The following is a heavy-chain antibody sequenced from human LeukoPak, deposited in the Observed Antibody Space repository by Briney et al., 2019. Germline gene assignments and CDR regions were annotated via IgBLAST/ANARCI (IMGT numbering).Heavy chain of an antibody. J-gene: IGHJ6*03. Sequence: GGSLRLSCAASGFTFSRNAMSWVRQAPRKGLEWVSGISGSGDNTYYADSVKGRFTISRDNSKNTLYLQMNSLRAEDTAVYYCAKGVFDVVVPVAMDYYYYYMDVWGKGTTVTVSS. D-gene: IGHD2-2*01. V-gene: IGHV3-23*01. CDR3: AKGVFDVVVPVAMDYYYYYMDV. CDR2: ISGSGDNT. CDR1: GFTFSRNA.